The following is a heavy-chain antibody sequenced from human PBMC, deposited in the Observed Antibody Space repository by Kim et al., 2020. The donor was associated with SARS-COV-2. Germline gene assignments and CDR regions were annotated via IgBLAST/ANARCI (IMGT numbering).Heavy chain of an antibody. CDR3: AREADGYNSGYFDL. J-gene: IGHJ2*01. D-gene: IGHD5-12*01. Sequence: AGSVKGRFIISRDTAKNSLFLQMDGLRAEDTSVYYCAREADGYNSGYFDLWGRGTLVTVSS. V-gene: IGHV3-11*01.